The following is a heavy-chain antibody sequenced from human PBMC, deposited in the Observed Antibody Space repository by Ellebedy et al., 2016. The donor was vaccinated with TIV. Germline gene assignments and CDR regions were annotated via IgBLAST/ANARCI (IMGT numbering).Heavy chain of an antibody. CDR1: GITFSQYW. D-gene: IGHD6-19*01. V-gene: IGHV3-7*01. Sequence: GESLKISCAASGITFSQYWMNWVRQAPGKGLEWLANINQDGTVPDYLDSLKGRFSISRDNDKKLLFLQMHSLRDDDTAMYYCAGGRGWIFDLWGRGTLVTVSS. CDR2: INQDGTVP. CDR3: AGGRGWIFDL. J-gene: IGHJ2*01.